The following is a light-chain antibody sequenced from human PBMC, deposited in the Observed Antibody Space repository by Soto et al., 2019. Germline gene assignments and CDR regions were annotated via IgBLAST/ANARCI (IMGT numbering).Light chain of an antibody. V-gene: IGLV1-47*02. CDR1: TSNIGSNY. CDR3: AAWDDNLRGYWV. J-gene: IGLJ2*01. Sequence: QSVLTQPPSASGTPGQRVTISCSGATSNIGSNYVYWYQHLPGTAPKLLIYTDNERPSGVPDRFSGSKSGTSASLAISGRRSEDEADDYCAAWDDNLRGYWVFGGGTKVTVL. CDR2: TDN.